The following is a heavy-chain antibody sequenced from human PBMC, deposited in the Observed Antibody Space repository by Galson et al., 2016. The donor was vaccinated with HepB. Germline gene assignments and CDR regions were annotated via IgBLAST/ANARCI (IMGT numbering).Heavy chain of an antibody. J-gene: IGHJ6*02. Sequence: LSLTCTVSGDSVSSSSYYWGWIRQSPGKGLEWIGYIYHGGTTKNNPSFKSRITISVDTSKNQFSLKLSSVTAADTAVYYCARVRDYHFWSGFGMDVWGQGTTVTVSS. D-gene: IGHD3-3*01. CDR2: IYHGGTT. CDR3: ARVRDYHFWSGFGMDV. CDR1: GDSVSSSSYY. V-gene: IGHV4-39*01.